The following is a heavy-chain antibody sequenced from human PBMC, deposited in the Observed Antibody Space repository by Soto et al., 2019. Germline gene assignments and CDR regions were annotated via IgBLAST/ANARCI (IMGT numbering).Heavy chain of an antibody. CDR3: ARRYGWLYFDY. V-gene: IGHV4-28*01. CDR2: IYYSGTT. D-gene: IGHD3-9*01. Sequence: SETLSLTCAVSGYSISSINWWGWIRQPPGKGLEWIGYIYYSGTTYYNPSLKSRVTISVDTSKNQFSLRLISVTAADTALYYCARRYGWLYFDYWGQGSLVTVSS. J-gene: IGHJ4*02. CDR1: GYSISSINW.